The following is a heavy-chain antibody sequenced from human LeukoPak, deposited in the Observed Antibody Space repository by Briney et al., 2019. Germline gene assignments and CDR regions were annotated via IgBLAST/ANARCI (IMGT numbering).Heavy chain of an antibody. J-gene: IGHJ4*02. Sequence: GGSLRLSCAASGFPFSRFWMNWVRQAPGKGLEWVANINEDGSEKYYVDSVKGRFSISRDNARNSLYLQMSSLRADDTALYYCAKGTRGYSGYYFDYWGQGTLVTVSS. V-gene: IGHV3-7*03. CDR1: GFPFSRFW. CDR3: AKGTRGYSGYYFDY. D-gene: IGHD5-12*01. CDR2: INEDGSEK.